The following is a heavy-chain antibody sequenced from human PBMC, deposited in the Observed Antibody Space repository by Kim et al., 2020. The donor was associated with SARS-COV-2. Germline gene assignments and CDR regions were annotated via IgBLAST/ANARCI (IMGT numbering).Heavy chain of an antibody. CDR3: ARRGAPGTYFYYAIDV. D-gene: IGHD3-10*01. V-gene: IGHV3-23*01. CDR1: GFTFSDYV. CDR2: LNSPATNK. Sequence: GGSLRLSCTASGFTFSDYVMTWVRQAPGKGLEWVSSLNSPATNKYYADSVKGRFTVSRDNSKNTLYLQMDNLRADDTAVYFCARRGAPGTYFYYAIDVWGQGTTVTVSS. J-gene: IGHJ6*02.